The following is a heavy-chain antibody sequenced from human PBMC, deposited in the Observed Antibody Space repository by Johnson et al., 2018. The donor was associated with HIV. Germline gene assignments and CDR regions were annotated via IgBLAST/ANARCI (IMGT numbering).Heavy chain of an antibody. CDR1: GFTFSFSA. CDR3: AKLETGQQLLGAFDI. CDR2: ITGSGINT. V-gene: IGHV3-23*04. J-gene: IGHJ3*02. Sequence: VQLVESGGGLVQPGGSLRLSCAASGFTFSFSAMSWVRQAPGKGLEWLSSITGSGINTYYADSVEGRFTISRDNPKNTLYLQMNSLRAEDTAVYYCAKLETGQQLLGAFDIWGQGTMVTVSS. D-gene: IGHD6-13*01.